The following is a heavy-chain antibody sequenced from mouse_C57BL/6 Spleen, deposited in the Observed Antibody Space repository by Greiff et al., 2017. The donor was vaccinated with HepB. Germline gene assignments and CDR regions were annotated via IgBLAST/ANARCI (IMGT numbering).Heavy chain of an antibody. CDR1: GYSITSGYY. D-gene: IGHD2-2*01. CDR2: ISYDGSN. CDR3: ARDDGYDGAMDY. V-gene: IGHV3-6*01. J-gene: IGHJ4*01. Sequence: ESGPGLVKPSQSLSLTCSVTGYSITSGYYWNWIRQSPGNKLEWMGYISYDGSNNYNPSLKNRISITRDTSKNQFFLKLNSVTTEDTATYYCARDDGYDGAMDYWGQGTSVTVSS.